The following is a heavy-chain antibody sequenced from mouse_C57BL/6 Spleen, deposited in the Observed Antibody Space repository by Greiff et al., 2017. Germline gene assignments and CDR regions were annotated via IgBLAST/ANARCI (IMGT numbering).Heavy chain of an antibody. J-gene: IGHJ2*01. V-gene: IGHV1-82*01. CDR2: IYPGDGDT. CDR1: GYAFSSSW. Sequence: QVQLQQSGPELVKPGASVKISCKASGYAFSSSWMNWVKQRPGKGLEWIGRIYPGDGDTNYNGKFKGKATLSADKSYCTAYRQLSSLTSEESAVYFCARDYYGIRYYFDYWGKGTTLTVSS. CDR3: ARDYYGIRYYFDY. D-gene: IGHD1-1*01.